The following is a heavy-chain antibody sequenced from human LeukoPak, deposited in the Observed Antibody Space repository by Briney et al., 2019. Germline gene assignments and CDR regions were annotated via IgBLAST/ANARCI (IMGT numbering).Heavy chain of an antibody. CDR3: ARGHPYDILTGYGNDAFDI. D-gene: IGHD3-9*01. CDR1: GGSISSSSYY. J-gene: IGHJ3*02. Sequence: SETLSLTCTVSGGSISSSSYYWGWIRQPPGKGLEWIGSIYYSGNTYYNPSLKSRVTISVDTSKNQSSLKVSSVTAADTAVYYCARGHPYDILTGYGNDAFDIWGQGTMVTVSS. V-gene: IGHV4-39*07. CDR2: IYYSGNT.